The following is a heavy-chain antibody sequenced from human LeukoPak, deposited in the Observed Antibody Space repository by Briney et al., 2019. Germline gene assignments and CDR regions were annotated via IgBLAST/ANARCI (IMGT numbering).Heavy chain of an antibody. J-gene: IGHJ4*02. D-gene: IGHD3-3*01. CDR1: GFTFSNYA. CDR3: AGLSGYRYFDY. CDR2: ISSSGSPM. Sequence: PGGSLRLSCAASGFTFSNYAMSWVRQAPGKGLEWVSYISSSGSPMYYADSVKGRFTISRDNAKNSLYLQMNSLRAEDTAVYYCAGLSGYRYFDYWGQGTLVTVSS. V-gene: IGHV3-48*03.